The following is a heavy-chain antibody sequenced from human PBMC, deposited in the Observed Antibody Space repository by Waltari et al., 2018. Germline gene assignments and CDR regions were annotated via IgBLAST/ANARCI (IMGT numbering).Heavy chain of an antibody. J-gene: IGHJ4*02. Sequence: EVQLVESGGGLVKPGGSLRLSCAASGFTFSRYSMNWVRQAPGKGMEWVSSISSSGTYIYYADSLKGRLTISRDNAKNSLYLQMNSLRAEDTAVYYCAREDSSSWHKTVDYWGQGTLVTVSS. CDR3: AREDSSSWHKTVDY. CDR2: ISSSGTYI. D-gene: IGHD6-13*01. V-gene: IGHV3-21*01. CDR1: GFTFSRYS.